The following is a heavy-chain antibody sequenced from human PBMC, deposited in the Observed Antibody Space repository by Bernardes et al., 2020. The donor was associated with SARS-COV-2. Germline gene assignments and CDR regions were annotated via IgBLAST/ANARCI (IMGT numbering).Heavy chain of an antibody. Sequence: GGSLRLSCAVSGFTVNLNYMTWVRQAPGKGLEWVSVIYPGGNSFYADSVKGRFTISRDHSKNTLYLQMNSLRAEDTAVYYCARDVGDFGGYDPWGQGALVIVSS. V-gene: IGHV3-66*01. J-gene: IGHJ5*02. D-gene: IGHD3-16*01. CDR2: IYPGGNS. CDR3: ARDVGDFGGYDP. CDR1: GFTVNLNY.